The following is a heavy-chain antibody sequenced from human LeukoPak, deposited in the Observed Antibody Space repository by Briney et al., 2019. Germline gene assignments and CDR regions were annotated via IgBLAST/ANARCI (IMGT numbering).Heavy chain of an antibody. CDR3: AGDRFGTQVWPLYY. D-gene: IGHD1/OR15-1a*01. J-gene: IGHJ4*02. CDR1: GGSFNNYA. Sequence: SVKVSCKASGGSFNNYAISWVRQAPGQGLEWMGRIIPKFRTPNYAQQFQGRVTITTDESTSTVYMELSSLRSEDTAVYFCAGDRFGTQVWPLYYWGQGTLVTVSS. V-gene: IGHV1-69*05. CDR2: IIPKFRTP.